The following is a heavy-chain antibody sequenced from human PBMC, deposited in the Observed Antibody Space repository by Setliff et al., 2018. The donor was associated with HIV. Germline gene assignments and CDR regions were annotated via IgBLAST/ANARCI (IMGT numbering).Heavy chain of an antibody. CDR3: TRDNGWSGSFDAFDI. CDR2: ISRTSSYI. D-gene: IGHD3-3*01. J-gene: IGHJ3*02. Sequence: GGSLRLSCAASGFTFSSYSMNWVRQAPGKGLEWVSFISRTSSYIYYADSLKGRFRISRDNVKNILYLQLNSLRAEDTAVYYCTRDNGWSGSFDAFDIWGQGTMVTVSS. V-gene: IGHV3-21*06. CDR1: GFTFSSYS.